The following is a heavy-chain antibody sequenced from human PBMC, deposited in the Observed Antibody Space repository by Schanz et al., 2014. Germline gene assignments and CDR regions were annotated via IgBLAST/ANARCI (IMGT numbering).Heavy chain of an antibody. CDR1: GFTFHTYD. D-gene: IGHD5-12*01. J-gene: IGHJ6*03. CDR3: ARENGSGYYPAVTYYIDV. Sequence: VHLEESGGGVVQPGRSLRLSCAASGFTFHTYDMHWVRQAPGKGLEWVAQISHDGHRDFYADSVKGRFTVSRDNNWKTLSLQMNSLKSDETAIYPCARENGSGYYPAVTYYIDVWGKGTTVTVSS. CDR2: ISHDGHRD. V-gene: IGHV3-30-3*01.